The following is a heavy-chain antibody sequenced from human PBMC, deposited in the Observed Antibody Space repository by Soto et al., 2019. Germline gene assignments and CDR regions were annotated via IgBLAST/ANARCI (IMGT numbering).Heavy chain of an antibody. Sequence: PVGSLRLSCAASCFTFSRYWMSWVRQAPGKGLEWVANIKQDGSEKYYVDSVKGRFTISRDNAKISLYLQMNSLRAEDTAVYYCARDKYWAQGTQVTDSS. V-gene: IGHV3-7*03. J-gene: IGHJ4*02. CDR3: ARDKY. CDR1: CFTFSRYW. CDR2: IKQDGSEK.